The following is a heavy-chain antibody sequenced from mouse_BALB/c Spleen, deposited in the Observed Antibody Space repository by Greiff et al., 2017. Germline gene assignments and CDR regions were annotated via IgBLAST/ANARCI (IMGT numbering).Heavy chain of an antibody. CDR1: GYSITSGYY. CDR2: ISYDGSN. J-gene: IGHJ4*01. Sequence: EVQLQQSGPGLVKPSQSLSLTCSVTGYSITSGYYWNWIRQFPGNKLEWMGYISYDGSNNYNPSLKNRISITRDTSKNQFFLKLNSVTTEDTATYYCARGGGITTGYAMDYWGQGTSVTVSS. D-gene: IGHD2-4*01. CDR3: ARGGGITTGYAMDY. V-gene: IGHV3-6*02.